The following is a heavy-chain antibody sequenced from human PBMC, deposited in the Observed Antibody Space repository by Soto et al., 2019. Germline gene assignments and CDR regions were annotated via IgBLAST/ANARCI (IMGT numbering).Heavy chain of an antibody. CDR3: AKNGGDYRTRIDY. CDR1: GFTYRNYA. J-gene: IGHJ4*02. CDR2: ISGSGGST. Sequence: GGSLRLSCAASGFTYRNYAMTWVSQGPGKGLEWISTISGSGGSTHYADSVKGRFTISRDNSENTLYLQMNTLRAEDTAVYYCAKNGGDYRTRIDYWGQGTLVTVSS. V-gene: IGHV3-23*01. D-gene: IGHD4-17*01.